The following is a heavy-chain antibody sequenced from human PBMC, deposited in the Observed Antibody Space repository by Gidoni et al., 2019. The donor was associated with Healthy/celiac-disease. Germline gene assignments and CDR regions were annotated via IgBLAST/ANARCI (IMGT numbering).Heavy chain of an antibody. CDR2: IVVGSGNT. D-gene: IGHD3-10*01. CDR1: GFTFTSSA. J-gene: IGHJ5*02. CDR3: AAEYTVRGPDGFDP. Sequence: QRQPVQSGPEGKKPGTSVTVPCNASGFTFTSSAVQWVRQTRGQRPEWIGWIVVGSGNTNYAQKFQERVTITRDMSTSTAYMELSSLRSEDTAVYYCAAEYTVRGPDGFDPWGQGTLVTVSS. V-gene: IGHV1-58*01.